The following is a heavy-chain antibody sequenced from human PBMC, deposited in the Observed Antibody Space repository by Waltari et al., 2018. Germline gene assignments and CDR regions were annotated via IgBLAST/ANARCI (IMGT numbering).Heavy chain of an antibody. D-gene: IGHD3-22*01. CDR1: GFSLSSDW. V-gene: IGHV3-7*01. Sequence: EVQLVASGGGLVQPGGSLGLSCEASGFSLSSDWMNWVRQTPGKGLEWVASISPAGSVGTFVDSGKGRFTISRDNYKTTLYLQMNSLVDEDTAMYYCAKGPLDSSGYYLYYFDYWGQGTLVTVSS. J-gene: IGHJ4*02. CDR3: AKGPLDSSGYYLYYFDY. CDR2: ISPAGSVG.